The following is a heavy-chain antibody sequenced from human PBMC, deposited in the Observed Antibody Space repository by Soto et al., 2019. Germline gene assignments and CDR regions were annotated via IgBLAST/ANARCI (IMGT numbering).Heavy chain of an antibody. CDR2: IYYSGST. V-gene: IGHV4-39*01. J-gene: IGHJ6*02. CDR1: GGSISSSSYY. CDR3: ARLLRHGFDGMDV. Sequence: QLQLQESGPGLVKPSETLSLTCTVSGGSISSSSYYWGWIRQPPGKGLEWIGSIYYSGSTHYNPSLGSRVASSDDTSNNQYSLRLSFVAAEDTTVYYCARLLRHGFDGMDVLGQGTTITVSS. D-gene: IGHD5-12*01.